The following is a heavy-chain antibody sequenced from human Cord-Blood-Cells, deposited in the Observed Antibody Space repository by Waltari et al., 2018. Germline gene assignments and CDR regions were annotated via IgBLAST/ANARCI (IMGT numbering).Heavy chain of an antibody. Sequence: QLQLQESGPGLVKPSETLSLTCTVSGGPISSSSYYWGWLREPPGMGLEWIGSIYYSGSTYYNPSLKSRVTISVDTSKNQFSLKLSSVTAADTAVYYCASTAPYYYDSSGYYYFDYWGQGTLVTVSS. CDR1: GGPISSSSYY. V-gene: IGHV4-39*01. CDR3: ASTAPYYYDSSGYYYFDY. D-gene: IGHD3-22*01. CDR2: IYYSGST. J-gene: IGHJ4*02.